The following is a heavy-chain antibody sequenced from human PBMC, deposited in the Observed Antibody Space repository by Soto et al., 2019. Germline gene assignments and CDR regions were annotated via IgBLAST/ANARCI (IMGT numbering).Heavy chain of an antibody. J-gene: IGHJ4*02. CDR3: AIFDWATPAFRAALPFDY. V-gene: IGHV1-46*01. CDR1: GYTFTSYD. CDR2: INPSGGST. D-gene: IGHD3-9*01. Sequence: ASVKVSCKASGYTFTSYDMHWVRQAPGQGLEWMGIINPSGGSTSYAQKFQGRVTMTRDTSTSTVYMELSSLRSEDTAVYYCAIFDWATPAFRAALPFDYWGQGTLVTVSS.